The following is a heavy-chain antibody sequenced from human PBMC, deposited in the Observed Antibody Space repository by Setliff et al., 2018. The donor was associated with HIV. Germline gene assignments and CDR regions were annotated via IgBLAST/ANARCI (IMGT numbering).Heavy chain of an antibody. CDR1: GFSFSKYA. J-gene: IGHJ4*02. Sequence: PGGSLRLSCATSGFSFSKYAMSWVRQTPGKGLEWVSSISGRADSIYYAGSARGRFTTSRDNSKNVMYLQMNSLRAEDTAIYYCAKDMREWPGGANDYWGQGTLVTV. CDR2: ISGRADSI. D-gene: IGHD3-3*01. V-gene: IGHV3-23*01. CDR3: AKDMREWPGGANDY.